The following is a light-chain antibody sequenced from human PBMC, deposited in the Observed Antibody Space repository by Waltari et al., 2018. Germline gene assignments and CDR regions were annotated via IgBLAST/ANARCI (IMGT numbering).Light chain of an antibody. J-gene: IGKJ2*01. CDR2: WAS. CDR3: QQYHSPPYT. Sequence: DIVMTQSPASLAVSLGERATINCKSSQSVLHSPVNKDYLAWFQQRPGQPPKLLIYWASTRESGVPDRFSGSGSGTDFTLTISSLQAEDVAVYYCQQYHSPPYTFGQGTKLEIK. V-gene: IGKV4-1*01. CDR1: QSVLHSPVNKDY.